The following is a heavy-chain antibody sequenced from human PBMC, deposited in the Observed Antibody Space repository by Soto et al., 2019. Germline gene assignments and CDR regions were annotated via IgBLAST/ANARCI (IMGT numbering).Heavy chain of an antibody. CDR3: AKSPCVRLLCPPYYFDY. Sequence: GGSLRLSCAASGFTFSSYAMSWVRQAPGKGLEWVSAISGSGGSTYYADSVKGRFTISRDNSKNTLYLQMNSLRAEDTAVYYCAKSPCVRLLCPPYYFDYWGQGTLVTVSS. D-gene: IGHD2-2*01. J-gene: IGHJ4*02. V-gene: IGHV3-23*01. CDR2: ISGSGGST. CDR1: GFTFSSYA.